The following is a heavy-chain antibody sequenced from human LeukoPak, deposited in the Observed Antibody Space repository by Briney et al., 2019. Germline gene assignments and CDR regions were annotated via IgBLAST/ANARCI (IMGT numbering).Heavy chain of an antibody. Sequence: PSETLSLTCAVYGGSFGGYYWSWIRQPPGKGLEWIGEINHSGSTNYNPSLKSRVTISVDTSKNQFSLKLSSVTAADTAVYYCARPRRAVAGRAFDIWGQGTMVTVSS. CDR2: INHSGST. CDR3: ARPRRAVAGRAFDI. CDR1: GGSFGGYY. J-gene: IGHJ3*02. V-gene: IGHV4-34*01. D-gene: IGHD6-19*01.